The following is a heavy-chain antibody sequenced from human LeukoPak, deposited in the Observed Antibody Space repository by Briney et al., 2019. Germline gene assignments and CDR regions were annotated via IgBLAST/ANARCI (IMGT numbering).Heavy chain of an antibody. D-gene: IGHD5-12*01. CDR1: GFTINTFW. J-gene: IGHJ4*02. V-gene: IGHV3-74*01. Sequence: GGSLRFSCAASGFTINTFWMFWLRQAPGKGLVGVSRINSDGSTTSYADSVKGRFTISRDNAKNTLYLQMNSLRADDTAVYYCARGRVYSAYDWGQGTLVTVSS. CDR2: INSDGSTT. CDR3: ARGRVYSAYD.